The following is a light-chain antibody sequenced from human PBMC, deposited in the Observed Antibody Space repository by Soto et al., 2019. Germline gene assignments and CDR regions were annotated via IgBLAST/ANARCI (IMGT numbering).Light chain of an antibody. CDR1: SSDVGGYNY. V-gene: IGLV2-14*03. CDR2: DVS. J-gene: IGLJ1*01. Sequence: QSALTQPASVSGSPGQSISISCAGSSSDVGGYNYVSWYQQHPGKAPKLIIFDVSDRPSGVSHRFSGSKSGITASLTISGLQAEDAADYYCSSYIGSGTFVFGPGTKVTVL. CDR3: SSYIGSGTFV.